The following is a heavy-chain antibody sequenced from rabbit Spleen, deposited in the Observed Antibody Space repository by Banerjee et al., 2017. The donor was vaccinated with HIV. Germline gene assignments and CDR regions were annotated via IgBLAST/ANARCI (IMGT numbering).Heavy chain of an antibody. CDR3: ARDTGTSFSTYGMDL. CDR1: GLDFSGSYW. V-gene: IGHV1S40*01. J-gene: IGHJ6*01. D-gene: IGHD8-1*01. Sequence: SLEESGGDLVKPGASLTLTCTASGLDFSGSYWICWVRQAPGKGLEWIACIDTGNSPGTYYASWAKGRFTISKTSSTTVTLQMTSLTAADTATYFCARDTGTSFSTYGMDLWGQGTLVTVS. CDR2: IDTGNSPGT.